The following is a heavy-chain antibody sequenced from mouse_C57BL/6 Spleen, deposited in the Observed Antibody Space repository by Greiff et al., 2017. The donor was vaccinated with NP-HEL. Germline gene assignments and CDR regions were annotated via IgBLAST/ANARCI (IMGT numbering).Heavy chain of an antibody. CDR2: INPNYGTT. D-gene: IGHD2-4*01. CDR1: GYPFTDYN. CDR3: ARRHDYDYAMDY. V-gene: IGHV1-39*01. J-gene: IGHJ4*01. Sequence: EVQLQQSGPELVKPGASVKISCKASGYPFTDYNMNWVKQSNGKSLEWIGVINPNYGTTSYNQKFKGKATLTVDQSSSTAYMQLTSLTSEDSAVYTCARRHDYDYAMDYWGQGTSVTVSS.